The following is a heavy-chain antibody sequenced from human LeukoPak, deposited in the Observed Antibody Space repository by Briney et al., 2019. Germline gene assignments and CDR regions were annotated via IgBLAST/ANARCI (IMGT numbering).Heavy chain of an antibody. CDR3: GRAFPPLRTSSAGDL. V-gene: IGHV3-21*01. CDR2: ISGLSSYT. D-gene: IGHD3-16*01. Sequence: TGGSLRLSCSASRFTFSDYDMNWVRQAPGKGLEWVSSISGLSSYTYYGESVKGRFSISRDNAKNSLYLQMNSLGAEDTATYYCGRAFPPLRTSSAGDLWGQGILVTVSS. CDR1: RFTFSDYD. J-gene: IGHJ4*02.